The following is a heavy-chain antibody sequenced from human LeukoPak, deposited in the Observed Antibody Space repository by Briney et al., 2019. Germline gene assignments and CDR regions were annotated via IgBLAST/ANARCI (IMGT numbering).Heavy chain of an antibody. Sequence: PGGSLRLSCAASGFTFSDHYIDWVRQAPGKGLEWVARTRNKVNSYTTAYAASVTGRFTVSRDNAKNSLYLQMNSLRAEDTAVYYCASLGQWLETFDYWGQGTLVTVSS. V-gene: IGHV3-72*01. CDR3: ASLGQWLETFDY. J-gene: IGHJ4*02. D-gene: IGHD6-19*01. CDR1: GFTFSDHY. CDR2: TRNKVNSYTT.